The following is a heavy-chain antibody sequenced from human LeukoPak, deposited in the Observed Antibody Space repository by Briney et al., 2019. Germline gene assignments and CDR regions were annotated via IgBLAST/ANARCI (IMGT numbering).Heavy chain of an antibody. D-gene: IGHD5-12*01. CDR1: GFTFSNYN. Sequence: PGGSLRLSCAASGFTFSNYNMNWVRQAPGKGLEWVSYITSRSSSIYYADSVKGRFTISRDNPKNSLYLQMNSLRAEDTAVYYCARDIGYHTFDYWGQGGLVTVSS. CDR3: ARDIGYHTFDY. CDR2: ITSRSSSI. V-gene: IGHV3-48*04. J-gene: IGHJ4*02.